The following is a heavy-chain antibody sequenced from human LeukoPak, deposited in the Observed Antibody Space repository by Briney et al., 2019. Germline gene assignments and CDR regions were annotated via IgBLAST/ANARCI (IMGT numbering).Heavy chain of an antibody. CDR1: GGSISSGSYY. D-gene: IGHD3-10*01. CDR3: ARHETPVLLWFGESLYFDY. Sequence: SQTLSLTCTVSGGSISSGSYYWSWIRQPAGKGLEWIGRIYTSGSTNYNPSLKSRVTISVDTSKNQFSLKLSSVTAADTAVYYCARHETPVLLWFGESLYFDYWGQGTLVTVSS. CDR2: IYTSGST. V-gene: IGHV4-61*02. J-gene: IGHJ4*02.